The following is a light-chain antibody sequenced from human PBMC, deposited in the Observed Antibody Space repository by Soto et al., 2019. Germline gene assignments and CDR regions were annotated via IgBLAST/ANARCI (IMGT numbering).Light chain of an antibody. V-gene: IGKV3-15*01. CDR1: QSVSGN. J-gene: IGKJ5*01. Sequence: EIVMTQSPATLSVSPGERAALSCRASQSVSGNLAWYQQTPGQAPRLLIYGASTRATGIPARFSGSGFGTEFTLTISSLKSEGFAVYYCXXYNYRPPAFGQGTRLEI. CDR3: XXYNYRPPA. CDR2: GAS.